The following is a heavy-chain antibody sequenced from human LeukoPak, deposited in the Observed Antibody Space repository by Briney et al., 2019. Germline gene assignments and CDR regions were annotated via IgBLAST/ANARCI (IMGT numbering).Heavy chain of an antibody. CDR2: IRYDGSNK. D-gene: IGHD5-12*01. J-gene: IGHJ6*03. Sequence: GGSLRLSCAASGFTFSSYSMNWVRQAPGKGLEWVAFIRYDGSNKYYADSVKGRFTIYRDNSKNTLYLQMNSLRAEDTAVYYCAKGYSGYDLRREYMDVWGKGTTVTISS. CDR3: AKGYSGYDLRREYMDV. V-gene: IGHV3-30*02. CDR1: GFTFSSYS.